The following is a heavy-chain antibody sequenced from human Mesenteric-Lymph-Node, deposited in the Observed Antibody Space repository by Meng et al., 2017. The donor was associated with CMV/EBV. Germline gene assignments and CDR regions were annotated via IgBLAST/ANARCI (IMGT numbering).Heavy chain of an antibody. CDR3: ATSGGYSFDY. J-gene: IGHJ4*02. V-gene: IGHV4-31*03. CDR1: GGSISSGGYY. D-gene: IGHD5-18*01. Sequence: TCTVSGGSISSGGYYWSWIRQHPGKGLEWIGYIYYSGSTYYNPSLKSRVTISVDTSKNQFSLRLSSVTAADTAVYYCATSGGYSFDYWGQGTLVTVSS. CDR2: IYYSGST.